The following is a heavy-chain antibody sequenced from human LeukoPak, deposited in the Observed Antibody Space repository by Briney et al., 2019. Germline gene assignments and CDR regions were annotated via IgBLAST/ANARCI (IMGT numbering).Heavy chain of an antibody. D-gene: IGHD5-12*01. CDR2: IIPIRGIA. J-gene: IGHJ3*02. V-gene: IGHV1-69*04. Sequence: ASVKVSCKASGGTFSSYAISWVRQAPGQGLEWMGRIIPIRGIANYAKKFQGRVTITADKSTSTAYMALSSLRSEDTAVYYCAREGTSGYDSDAFDIWGQGTMVTVSS. CDR1: GGTFSSYA. CDR3: AREGTSGYDSDAFDI.